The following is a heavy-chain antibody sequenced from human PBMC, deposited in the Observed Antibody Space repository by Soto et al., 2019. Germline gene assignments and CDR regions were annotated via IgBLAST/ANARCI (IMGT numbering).Heavy chain of an antibody. CDR1: GFSFSSYG. CDR2: ISYDGSNK. D-gene: IGHD3-16*02. CDR3: AKALGELSPESYDY. J-gene: IGHJ4*02. Sequence: QVQLVESGGGVVQPGRSLRLSCEASGFSFSSYGMHWVRQAPGKGLVWVAFISYDGSNKYYVDSVQGRFNIYRDSSRNALYLQMNSLRPEDTAVYYCAKALGELSPESYDYWGQGTLVTVSS. V-gene: IGHV3-30*18.